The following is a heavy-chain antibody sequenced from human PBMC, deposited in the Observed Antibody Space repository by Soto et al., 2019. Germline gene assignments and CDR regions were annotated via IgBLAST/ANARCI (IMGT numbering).Heavy chain of an antibody. CDR3: ARARGYDSSGYYRNDDFDI. D-gene: IGHD3-22*01. CDR2: IYYSGST. V-gene: IGHV4-31*03. Sequence: SETLSLTCTVSGGSISSGGYYWSWIRQHPGKGLEWIGYIYYSGSTYYNPSLKSRVTISVDTSKNQFSLKLSSVTAADTAVYYCARARGYDSSGYYRNDDFDIWGQGTMVTVSS. J-gene: IGHJ3*02. CDR1: GGSISSGGYY.